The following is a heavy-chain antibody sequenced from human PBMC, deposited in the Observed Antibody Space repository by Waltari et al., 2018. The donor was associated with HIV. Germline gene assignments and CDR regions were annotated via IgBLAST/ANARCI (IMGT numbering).Heavy chain of an antibody. D-gene: IGHD5-12*01. J-gene: IGHJ3*02. CDR2: LHESGST. Sequence: QVQLQQWGAGLLKPSETLSLTCAVYGGSFSGYYWSWIRQPPGKGLEWIGELHESGSTNYKPSHKSRITISVDTSKNKFSLKLSAVTAADTAVYYCARRVVARRDGYKNQDDAFDIWGQGTMVTVSS. V-gene: IGHV4-34*01. CDR3: ARRVVARRDGYKNQDDAFDI. CDR1: GGSFSGYY.